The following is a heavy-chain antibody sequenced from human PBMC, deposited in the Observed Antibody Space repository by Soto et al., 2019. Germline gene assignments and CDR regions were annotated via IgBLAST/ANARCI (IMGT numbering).Heavy chain of an antibody. J-gene: IGHJ4*02. D-gene: IGHD1-26*01. CDR3: AREKWSYAD. V-gene: IGHV1-2*02. Sequence: QAQLVQSGAEAKRPGTSVKVSCKVSGYTFTNYFHWIRQAPGQGLEWMGWMNPNYGDTEYARKFLGRVTLTRDPSIATDYTEPSSLPSHDTAVYYCAREKWSYADGGQGTLVTGSS. CDR1: GYTFTNY. CDR2: MNPNYGDT.